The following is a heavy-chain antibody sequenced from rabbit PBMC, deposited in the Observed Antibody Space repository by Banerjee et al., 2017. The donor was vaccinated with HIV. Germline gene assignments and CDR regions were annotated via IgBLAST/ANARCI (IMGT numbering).Heavy chain of an antibody. CDR1: GFSFSSGYD. CDR3: ARGDTSYGYVDL. V-gene: IGHV1S45*01. J-gene: IGHJ4*01. Sequence: QEQLEESGGGLVKPEGSLTLTCKASGFSFSSGYDMCWVRQAPGKGLEWIGCIYTGGGTTYDASWAKGRFTISKTSSTTVTLQMTSLTAADTATFFCARGDTSYGYVDLWGPGTLVTVS. D-gene: IGHD6-1*01. CDR2: IYTGGGTT.